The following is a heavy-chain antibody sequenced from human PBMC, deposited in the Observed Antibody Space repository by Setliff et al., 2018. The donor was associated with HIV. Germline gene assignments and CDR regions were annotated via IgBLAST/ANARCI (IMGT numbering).Heavy chain of an antibody. CDR1: GYSIRSGFY. CDR3: ARDAPTVYANGWFDP. D-gene: IGHD2-8*01. V-gene: IGHV4-38-2*02. CDR2: IYHSGST. J-gene: IGHJ5*02. Sequence: SETLSLTCAVSGYSIRSGFYWGWIRQPPGKGLEWIGSIYHSGSTYYNPSLRSRVTISVDTSKNQFSLKLSSVTAADTAVYYCARDAPTVYANGWFDPWGQGTLVTVSS.